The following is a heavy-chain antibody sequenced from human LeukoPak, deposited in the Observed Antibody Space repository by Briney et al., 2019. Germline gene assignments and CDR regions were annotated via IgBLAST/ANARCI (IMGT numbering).Heavy chain of an antibody. D-gene: IGHD2-2*02. J-gene: IGHJ6*02. V-gene: IGHV3-7*01. Sequence: GGSLRLSCAASGFTFSSDWMSWVRQAPGKGLEGVADIKQDGSEKYYVDSVKGRFTISRDNAKNSLYLQMNSLRAEDTAVYYCARDIVVVPAAILGVYYYGMDVWGQGTTVTVSS. CDR3: ARDIVVVPAAILGVYYYGMDV. CDR1: GFTFSSDW. CDR2: IKQDGSEK.